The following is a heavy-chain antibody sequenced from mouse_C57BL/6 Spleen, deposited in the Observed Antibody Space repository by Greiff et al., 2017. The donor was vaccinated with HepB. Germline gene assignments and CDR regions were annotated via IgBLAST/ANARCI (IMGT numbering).Heavy chain of an antibody. Sequence: QVQLKQSGAELVRPGASVKLSCKASGYTFTDYYINWVKQRPGQGLEWIARIYPGSGNTYYNEKFKGKATLTAEKSSSTAYMQLSSLTSEDSAVYFCARGGGYDGYYYAMDYWGQGTSVTVSS. CDR1: GYTFTDYY. CDR2: IYPGSGNT. J-gene: IGHJ4*01. V-gene: IGHV1-76*01. CDR3: ARGGGYDGYYYAMDY. D-gene: IGHD2-3*01.